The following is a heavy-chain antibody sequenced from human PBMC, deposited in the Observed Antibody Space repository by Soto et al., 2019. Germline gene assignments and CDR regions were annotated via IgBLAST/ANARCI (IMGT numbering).Heavy chain of an antibody. CDR3: AAGLLRFLEWFPQSYYGLDV. CDR2: ISAYNGNT. Sequence: AASVKACCKGAGYTFSSSHISWVRQAPGQGIEWMGWISAYNGNTNYAQKLQGRVTMTTDTSTSTAYMELRSLRSEDTAVYYCAAGLLRFLEWFPQSYYGLDVWG. CDR1: GYTFSSSH. V-gene: IGHV1-18*01. J-gene: IGHJ6*02. D-gene: IGHD3-3*01.